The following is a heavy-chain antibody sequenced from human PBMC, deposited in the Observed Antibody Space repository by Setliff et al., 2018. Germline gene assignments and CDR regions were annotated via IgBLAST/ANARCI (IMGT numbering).Heavy chain of an antibody. CDR3: ARDLIPVTYYYDSSGYSGAFDI. J-gene: IGHJ3*02. CDR1: GGSISSSSYY. Sequence: SETLSLTCTVSGGSISSSSYYWGWIRQPPGKGLEWIGSIYYSGSSYYNPSLKSRVTISVDTSKNQFSLKLSSVTAADTAVYYCARDLIPVTYYYDSSGYSGAFDIWGQGTMVTVSS. CDR2: IYYSGSS. D-gene: IGHD3-22*01. V-gene: IGHV4-39*07.